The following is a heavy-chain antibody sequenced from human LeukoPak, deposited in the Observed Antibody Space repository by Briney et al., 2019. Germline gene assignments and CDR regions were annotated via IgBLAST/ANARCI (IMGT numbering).Heavy chain of an antibody. D-gene: IGHD5-18*01. CDR1: GGSFSGYY. CDR3: ARGGATWIQLWLDP. J-gene: IGHJ5*02. Sequence: SETLSLTCAVCGGSFSGYYWSWIRQPPGKGLEWIGEINHSGSTNYNPSLKSRVTISVDTSKNQFSLKLSSVTAADTAVYYCARGGATWIQLWLDPWGQGTLVTVSS. CDR2: INHSGST. V-gene: IGHV4-34*01.